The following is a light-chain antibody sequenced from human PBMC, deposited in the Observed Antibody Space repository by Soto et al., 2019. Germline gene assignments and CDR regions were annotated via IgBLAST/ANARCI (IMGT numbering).Light chain of an antibody. V-gene: IGLV2-14*03. Sequence: QSALTQPASVSGSPGQSITISCTGSGSDVGGYNYVSWHQHHPGRAPKLIIYDVSNRPSGVSDRFSGSKPGNTASLTISGLQAEDEADYYCSSYTSIRTVLFGGGTKVTVL. CDR2: DVS. J-gene: IGLJ2*01. CDR1: GSDVGGYNY. CDR3: SSYTSIRTVL.